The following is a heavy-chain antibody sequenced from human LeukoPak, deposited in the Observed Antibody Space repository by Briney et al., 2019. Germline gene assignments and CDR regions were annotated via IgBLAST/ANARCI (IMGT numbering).Heavy chain of an antibody. CDR2: TYSGDNK. J-gene: IGHJ6*03. Sequence: PWGSLTLSCAASGFTVSSNYMSWLRQAQGNGLEWVSLTYSGDNKYYEDSVKSRFTITRNNAKDTLYLQMNSLRAEDTAVYYCARDHLSSGSSPDYYDYYYMAVWGKGTTVTISS. CDR3: ARDHLSSGSSPDYYDYYYMAV. CDR1: GFTVSSNY. V-gene: IGHV3-53*01. D-gene: IGHD6-19*01.